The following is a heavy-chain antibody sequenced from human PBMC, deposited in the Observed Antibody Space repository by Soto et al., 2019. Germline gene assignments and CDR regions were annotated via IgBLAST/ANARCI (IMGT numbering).Heavy chain of an antibody. CDR2: IKPDGSDK. CDR3: AREGRLLGAFDI. D-gene: IGHD2-15*01. CDR1: GFTFSTYW. J-gene: IGHJ3*02. V-gene: IGHV3-7*01. Sequence: EVQLVESGGGLVQPGGSLRLSCAISGFTFSTYWMAWARQAPGKGLEWVANIKPDGSDKYYVESVKGRFTIARDNAKNSFYLQINSLRAEDTAVYYCAREGRLLGAFDIWGQGTLVTVSS.